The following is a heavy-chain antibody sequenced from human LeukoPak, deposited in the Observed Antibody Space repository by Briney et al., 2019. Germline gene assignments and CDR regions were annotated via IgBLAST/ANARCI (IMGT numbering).Heavy chain of an antibody. CDR1: GFTFSDYY. Sequence: GGSLRLSCAASGFTFSDYYMSWIRQAPGKGLEWVSYISSSGSTIYYADSVKGRFTISRDNAKNSLYLQMNSLRAEDTAVYYCALSKFLGPQNYYYMDVWGKGTTVTVSS. J-gene: IGHJ6*03. CDR3: ALSKFLGPQNYYYMDV. CDR2: ISSSGSTI. D-gene: IGHD3-3*01. V-gene: IGHV3-11*04.